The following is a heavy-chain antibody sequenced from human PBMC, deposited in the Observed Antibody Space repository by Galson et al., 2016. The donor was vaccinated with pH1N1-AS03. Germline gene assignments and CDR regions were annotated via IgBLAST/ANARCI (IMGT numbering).Heavy chain of an antibody. Sequence: SLRLSCAPSGFNFRKFAMAWVRQAPGQGLEWISAISGSGETTKSADAVKGRFIVSRDNYKDTLYLQMSSLRVEETAIYYWAKFGGGGWFLITQYDCWGQGTLVTVSS. D-gene: IGHD4-23*01. CDR1: GFNFRKFA. V-gene: IGHV3-23*01. CDR2: ISGSGETT. CDR3: AKFGGGGWFLITQYDC. J-gene: IGHJ4*02.